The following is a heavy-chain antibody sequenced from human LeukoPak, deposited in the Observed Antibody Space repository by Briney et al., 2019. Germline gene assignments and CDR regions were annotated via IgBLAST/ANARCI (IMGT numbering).Heavy chain of an antibody. V-gene: IGHV4-39*01. J-gene: IGHJ4*02. CDR3: ARQRFHTADFDY. CDR1: GGSISSSSYY. D-gene: IGHD3-3*01. CDR2: IYYSGST. Sequence: SETLSLTCTVSGGSISSSSYYWGWIRQPPGKGLEWIGSIYYSGSTYYNPSLKSRITISVDTSKNQFSLKLSSVTAADTAVYYCARQRFHTADFDYWGQGTLVTVSS.